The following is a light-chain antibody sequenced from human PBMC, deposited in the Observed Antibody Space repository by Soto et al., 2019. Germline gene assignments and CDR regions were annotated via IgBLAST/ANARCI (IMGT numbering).Light chain of an antibody. Sequence: QSVLTQPPSVSGAPGQTVTISCTGSNSNVGGGYDVHWYQQLPGSAPKLLIYANNNRPSGAPDRFSGSKSGTSASLAITGLQAEDEADYYCQSYDPTLNVVFGGGTKLTVL. CDR3: QSYDPTLNVV. CDR2: ANN. V-gene: IGLV1-40*01. J-gene: IGLJ2*01. CDR1: NSNVGGGYD.